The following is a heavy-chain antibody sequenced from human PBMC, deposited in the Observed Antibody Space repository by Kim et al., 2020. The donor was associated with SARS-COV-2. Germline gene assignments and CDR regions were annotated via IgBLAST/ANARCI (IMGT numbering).Heavy chain of an antibody. Sequence: GGSLRLSCAASGFTFSSYAMHWVRQAPGKGLEWVAVISYDGSNKYYADSVKGRFTISRDNSKNTLYLQMNSLRAEDTAVYYCARDKRWLQPDHDAFDIWGQGTMVTVSS. D-gene: IGHD1-1*01. CDR1: GFTFSSYA. CDR2: ISYDGSNK. J-gene: IGHJ3*02. V-gene: IGHV3-30*04. CDR3: ARDKRWLQPDHDAFDI.